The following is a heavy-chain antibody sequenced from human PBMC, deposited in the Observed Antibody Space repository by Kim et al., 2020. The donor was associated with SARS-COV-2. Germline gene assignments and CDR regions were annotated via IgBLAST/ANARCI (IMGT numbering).Heavy chain of an antibody. CDR3: ARWGAAAGMDAFDI. D-gene: IGHD6-13*01. Sequence: SETLSLTCTVSGGSISSSSYYWGWIRQPPGKGLEWIGSIYYSGSTYYNPSLKSRVTISVDTSKNQFSLKLSSVTAADTAVYYCARWGAAAGMDAFDIWGQGTMVTVSS. V-gene: IGHV4-39*01. J-gene: IGHJ3*02. CDR1: GGSISSSSYY. CDR2: IYYSGST.